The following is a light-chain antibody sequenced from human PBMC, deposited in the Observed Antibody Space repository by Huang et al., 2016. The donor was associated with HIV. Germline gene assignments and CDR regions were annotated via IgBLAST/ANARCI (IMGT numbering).Light chain of an antibody. J-gene: IGKJ1*01. Sequence: DIQMTQSPSSLSAFVGDTVTITCREIQGISDSVAWYQQKPGKAPKLLLYSTSRVESGVPSRFRGGGSGTDYTLTINSLQPDDFATYYCQQYYTSPTFGQGSKVEIK. CDR1: QGISDS. CDR3: QQYYTSPT. V-gene: IGKV1-NL1*01. CDR2: STS.